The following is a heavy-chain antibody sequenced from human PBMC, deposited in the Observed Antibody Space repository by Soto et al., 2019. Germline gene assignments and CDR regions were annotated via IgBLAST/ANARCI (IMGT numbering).Heavy chain of an antibody. J-gene: IGHJ4*02. CDR3: ARNIVLMALVGGPIDY. Sequence: QVQLVQSGAEVKKPGASVKVSCKASGYTFTSYGISWGRQAPGQGLEWMGWISAYNGNTNYAQKLQGRVTMTTDTPTSTAYMELRSLRSDDTAVYYCARNIVLMALVGGPIDYWGQGTLVPVSS. CDR2: ISAYNGNT. D-gene: IGHD2-8*01. V-gene: IGHV1-18*04. CDR1: GYTFTSYG.